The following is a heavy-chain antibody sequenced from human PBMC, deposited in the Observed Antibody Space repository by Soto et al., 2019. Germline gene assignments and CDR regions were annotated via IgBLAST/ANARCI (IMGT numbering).Heavy chain of an antibody. CDR3: ARAYCSGGSCYLDY. Sequence: QVQLVQSGGEVKKPGAAVKVSCKASGYTFTTFGIGWVRQAPGQGLEWMGWISAYSGNTEHPQKLQGRVTMTIDTSTSTTYMELRSLRSDDTAVYYCARAYCSGGSCYLDYWGQGALVTVSS. V-gene: IGHV1-18*01. J-gene: IGHJ4*02. CDR1: GYTFTTFG. CDR2: ISAYSGNT. D-gene: IGHD2-15*01.